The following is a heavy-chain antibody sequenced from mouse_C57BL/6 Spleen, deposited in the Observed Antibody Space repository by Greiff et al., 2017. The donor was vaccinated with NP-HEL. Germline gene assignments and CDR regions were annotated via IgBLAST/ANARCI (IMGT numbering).Heavy chain of an antibody. CDR3: ARWKDYDGAWFAY. Sequence: QVQLQQSGAELAKPGASVKLSCKASGYTFTSYWMHWVKQRPGQGLEWIGYINPSSGYTKYNQKFKDKATLTADKSSSTAYLQLSSLTYEDSAVYDCARWKDYDGAWFAYWGQGTLATVSA. CDR2: INPSSGYT. V-gene: IGHV1-7*01. CDR1: GYTFTSYW. J-gene: IGHJ3*01. D-gene: IGHD2-4*01.